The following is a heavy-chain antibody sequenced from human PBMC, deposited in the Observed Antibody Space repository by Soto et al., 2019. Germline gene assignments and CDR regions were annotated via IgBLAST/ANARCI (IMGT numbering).Heavy chain of an antibody. J-gene: IGHJ5*02. Sequence: QTGGSLRLSCAASGFSFSNFAMSWVRQAPGTGLEWVSSISGSGDKTYYLDSVKGRFTISRDNSKNTLYLRMNSLGAEDTAVYFCAKDYASTWYWYFDPWGQGTLVTVSS. V-gene: IGHV3-23*01. CDR1: GFSFSNFA. CDR2: ISGSGDKT. CDR3: AKDYASTWYWYFDP. D-gene: IGHD6-13*01.